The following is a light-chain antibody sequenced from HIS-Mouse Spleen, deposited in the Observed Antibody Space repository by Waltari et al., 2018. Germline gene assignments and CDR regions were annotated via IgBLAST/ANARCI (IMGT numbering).Light chain of an antibody. Sequence: QSALTQPASVSGSPGQSITISCTGTSSDVGSYNLVSWYQQHPRKAPKLMIYEGSKRPSGVSNRFSGSKSGNTASLPISGLQAEDEADYYCCSYAGSSTPVVFGGGTKLTVL. CDR3: CSYAGSSTPVV. V-gene: IGLV2-23*01. CDR2: EGS. CDR1: SSDVGSYNL. J-gene: IGLJ2*01.